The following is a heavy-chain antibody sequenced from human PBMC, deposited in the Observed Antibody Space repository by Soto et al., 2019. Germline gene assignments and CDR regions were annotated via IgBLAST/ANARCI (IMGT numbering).Heavy chain of an antibody. V-gene: IGHV1-69*13. J-gene: IGHJ6*02. CDR3: ARDQRDYTYYYYYGMDV. CDR2: IIPIFGTA. D-gene: IGHD4-17*01. CDR1: GGTFSSYA. Sequence: GASVKVSCKASGGTFSSYAISWARQAPGQGLAWMGGIIPIFGTANYAQKFQGRVTITADESTSTAYMELSSLRSEDTAVYYCARDQRDYTYYYYYGMDVWGQGTTVTVSS.